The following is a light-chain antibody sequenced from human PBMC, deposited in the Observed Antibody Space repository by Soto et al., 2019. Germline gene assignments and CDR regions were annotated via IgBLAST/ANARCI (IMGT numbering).Light chain of an antibody. J-gene: IGLJ2*01. CDR1: ASNIARNT. Sequence: QSALTQSPSASGTPGQTVAISCSGSASNIARNTVNWYQQFPGMAPKLLIYSHNQRASGVPDRFSGSQSGTSASLAISGLQSEDEADYFCSAWDDSLNGPVFGGGTKVTVL. CDR2: SHN. CDR3: SAWDDSLNGPV. V-gene: IGLV1-44*01.